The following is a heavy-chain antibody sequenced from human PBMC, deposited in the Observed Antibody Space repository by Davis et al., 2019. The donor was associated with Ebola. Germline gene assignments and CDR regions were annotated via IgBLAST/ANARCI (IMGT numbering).Heavy chain of an antibody. J-gene: IGHJ5*02. CDR3: AKDKGVAWFDV. CDR1: GLTFSNHG. CDR2: IRSDGSNE. Sequence: PGGSLRLSCVVSGLTFSNHGMHWVRQAPGKGLEWVAFIRSDGSNEYYADSVKGRFTISRDSSKNALYLQMSSLRAEDTAVYHCAKDKGVAWFDVWGQGTPVTVSS. V-gene: IGHV3-30*02.